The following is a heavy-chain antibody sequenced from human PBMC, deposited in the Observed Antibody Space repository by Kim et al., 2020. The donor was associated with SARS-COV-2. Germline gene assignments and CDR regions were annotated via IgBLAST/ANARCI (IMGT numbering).Heavy chain of an antibody. Sequence: DYHPALKSRVTISVDTSKNQFALKLSSVTSADTAVYYCARTDRGDYFDYWGQGTLVTVSS. CDR3: ARTDRGDYFDY. J-gene: IGHJ4*02. D-gene: IGHD2-21*01. V-gene: IGHV4-39*01.